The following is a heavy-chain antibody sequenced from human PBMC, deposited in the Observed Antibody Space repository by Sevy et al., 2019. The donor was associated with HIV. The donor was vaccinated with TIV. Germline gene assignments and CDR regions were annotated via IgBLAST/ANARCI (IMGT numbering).Heavy chain of an antibody. D-gene: IGHD1-20*01. V-gene: IGHV4-39*01. CDR3: ARQNNFLTGTTSYYYGMDV. CDR2: IYYSGST. J-gene: IGHJ6*02. CDR1: GGSISSSSYY. Sequence: SETLSLTCTVSGGSISSSSYYWGWIRQPPGKGLEWIGSIYYSGSTYYNPSLKSRVTISVDTSKNQFSLKLSSVTAADTAVYYCARQNNFLTGTTSYYYGMDVWGQWTTVTVSS.